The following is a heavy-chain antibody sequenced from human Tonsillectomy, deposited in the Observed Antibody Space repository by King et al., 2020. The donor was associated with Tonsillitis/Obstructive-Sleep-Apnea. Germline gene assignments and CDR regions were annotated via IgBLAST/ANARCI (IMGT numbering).Heavy chain of an antibody. Sequence: VQLVESGGGLVKPGGSLRLSCAASGFTFSSYSMNWVRQAPGKGLEWVSSISSSCIYIYYADSVKGRFTISRDNAKNSLYLQMNSLRADDTAVYYCARDPPHQEFGGPPFDYWGQGTLVTVSS. CDR1: GFTFSSYS. D-gene: IGHD3-10*01. V-gene: IGHV3-21*01. CDR3: ARDPPHQEFGGPPFDY. CDR2: ISSSCIYI. J-gene: IGHJ4*02.